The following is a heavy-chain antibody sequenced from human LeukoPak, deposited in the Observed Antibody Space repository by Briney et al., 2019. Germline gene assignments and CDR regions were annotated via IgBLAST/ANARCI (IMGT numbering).Heavy chain of an antibody. J-gene: IGHJ4*02. Sequence: GGSLRLSCAASGFTFINYWMHWVRQAPGKGLVWVSRINGVGTTISYADSVKGRFTISRDNAKNTLYLQMNSLRAEDAAVYYCAKEAAGADFDYWGQGTLVTVSP. CDR2: INGVGTTI. CDR3: AKEAAGADFDY. V-gene: IGHV3-74*01. D-gene: IGHD6-13*01. CDR1: GFTFINYW.